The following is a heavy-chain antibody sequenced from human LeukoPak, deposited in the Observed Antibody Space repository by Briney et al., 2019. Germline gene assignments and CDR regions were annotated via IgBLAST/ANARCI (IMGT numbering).Heavy chain of an antibody. CDR1: GFTFSGSA. V-gene: IGHV3-73*01. D-gene: IGHD3-10*01. Sequence: GGSLRLSFAASGFTFSGSAIHWVRQASGKGLEWVGRIRSKADNYATGYAASVKGRFTLSRDDSKNTAYLQMNRLKAEDTAVYYCTRVATRGSGNDYRGQGTQVTVSS. J-gene: IGHJ4*02. CDR3: TRVATRGSGNDY. CDR2: IRSKADNYAT.